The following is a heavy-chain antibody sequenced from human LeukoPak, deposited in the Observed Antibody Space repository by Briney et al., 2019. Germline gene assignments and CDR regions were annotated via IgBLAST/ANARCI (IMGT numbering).Heavy chain of an antibody. Sequence: GGSLRLSCAASGFTFSSYAMSWVRQAPGKGLEWVSAISGSGGSTYYADSVKGRFTISRDNSKNTLYLQMNSLRAEDTAVYYCANELVYDSSGYYTPGAFDIWGQGTMVTVSS. J-gene: IGHJ3*02. CDR2: ISGSGGST. CDR3: ANELVYDSSGYYTPGAFDI. D-gene: IGHD3-22*01. V-gene: IGHV3-23*01. CDR1: GFTFSSYA.